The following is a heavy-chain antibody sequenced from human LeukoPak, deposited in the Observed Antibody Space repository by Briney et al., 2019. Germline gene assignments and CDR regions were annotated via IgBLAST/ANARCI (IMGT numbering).Heavy chain of an antibody. V-gene: IGHV3-48*01. D-gene: IGHD1-26*01. CDR3: ARARGWELLGDYYYYMDV. Sequence: PGGSLRLSCAASGFTFSSYSMNWVRQAPGKGLEWVSYISSSSSTIYNADSVKGRFTISRDNAKNSLYLQMNSLRAEDTAVYYCARARGWELLGDYYYYMDVWGKGTTVTVSS. CDR2: ISSSSSTI. J-gene: IGHJ6*03. CDR1: GFTFSSYS.